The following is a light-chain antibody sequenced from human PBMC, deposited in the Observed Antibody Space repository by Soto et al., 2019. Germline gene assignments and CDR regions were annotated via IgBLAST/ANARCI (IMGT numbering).Light chain of an antibody. CDR3: QRYNSWPLT. Sequence: EIVMTHSPATLSVSPGERATLSCSARQGIGSTLAWYQQKPGQPPRLLIYCASTRESGVPDRFSGSGSGTEFTLTINSLQAEDVAVYYCQRYNSWPLTFGRGTKVDIK. V-gene: IGKV3-15*01. CDR2: CAS. CDR1: QGIGST. J-gene: IGKJ4*01.